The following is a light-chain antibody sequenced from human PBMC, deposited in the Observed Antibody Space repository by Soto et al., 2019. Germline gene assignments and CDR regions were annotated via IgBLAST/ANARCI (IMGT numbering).Light chain of an antibody. CDR3: QQSYSTPWT. V-gene: IGKV1-39*01. J-gene: IGKJ1*01. CDR2: AAS. Sequence: DIQMTHSPSSLSASVGDRVTITCRASQSISTYLNWYQQKPGKAPKLLIYAASSLQSCAPSRFCGSGSGTAFTLTISSLQPEDFATYYCQQSYSTPWTFGQGTKVEIK. CDR1: QSISTY.